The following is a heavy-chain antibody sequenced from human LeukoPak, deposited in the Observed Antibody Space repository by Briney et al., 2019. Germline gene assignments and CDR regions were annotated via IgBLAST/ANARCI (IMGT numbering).Heavy chain of an antibody. CDR2: INHSGST. CDR1: GGSFSGYY. D-gene: IGHD1-26*01. J-gene: IGHJ4*02. CDR3: ARMGGLGDY. Sequence: SETLSLTCAVYGGSFSGYYWSWIRQPPGKGLEWIGEINHSGSTNYNPSLKSRVTISVDTSKNRFSLKLSSVTAADTAVYYCARMGGLGDYWGQGTLVTVSS. V-gene: IGHV4-34*01.